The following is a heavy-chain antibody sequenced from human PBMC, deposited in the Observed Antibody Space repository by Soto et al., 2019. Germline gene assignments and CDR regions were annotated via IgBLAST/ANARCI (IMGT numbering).Heavy chain of an antibody. CDR1: GFTFNKYA. Sequence: GGSLRLSCTASGFTFNKYAMSWVRQAPGKGLEWVSSITDSGAASHCADTVKGRFTVSRDNSKNTLYLQMNSLRADDTAVYYCARDQSVVFDYWGQRTLVTVSS. V-gene: IGHV3-23*01. CDR3: ARDQSVVFDY. J-gene: IGHJ4*02. CDR2: ITDSGAAS.